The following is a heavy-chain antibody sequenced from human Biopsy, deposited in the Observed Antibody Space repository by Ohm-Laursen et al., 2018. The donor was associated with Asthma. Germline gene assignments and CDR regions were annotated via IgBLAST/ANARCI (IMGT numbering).Heavy chain of an antibody. D-gene: IGHD6-6*01. J-gene: IGHJ2*01. CDR3: ARAVSSSSYWYFDL. V-gene: IGHV4-39*02. Sequence: PPGTLSLTWIVSGDAMSTSGSYWGWIRQSPGKGLEWTGSIYYSGRTYYNPSLESRVTISADTSKNHFSLKVTSVTAADTAVYYCARAVSSSSYWYFDLWGRGDLVTVSS. CDR1: GDAMSTSGSY. CDR2: IYYSGRT.